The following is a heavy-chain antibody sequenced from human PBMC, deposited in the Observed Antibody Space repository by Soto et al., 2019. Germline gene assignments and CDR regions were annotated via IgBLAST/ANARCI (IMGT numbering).Heavy chain of an antibody. CDR1: GVTLGEYA. CDR2: ISWNSGNI. D-gene: IGHD6-19*01. V-gene: IGHV3-9*01. Sequence: SRRVPWAASGVTLGEYAMHWCRQVLGKGLEWVSSISWNSGNIGYADSVKGRFTTSRDNAKNSLYLQMNSLRAEDTAVYYCEKDYSSGWYVDSWRQGPLITV. J-gene: IGHJ4*02. CDR3: EKDYSSGWYVDS.